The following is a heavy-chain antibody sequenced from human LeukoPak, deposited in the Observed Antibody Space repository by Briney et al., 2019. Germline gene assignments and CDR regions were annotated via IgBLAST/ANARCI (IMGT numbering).Heavy chain of an antibody. D-gene: IGHD3-22*01. Sequence: SETLSLTCTVSGGSISSYYWSWVRQPPGKGLEWIGYIYYSGSTNYNPSLKSRVTISVDTSENQFSLKLSSVTAADTAVYYCARGPTMNYYYYGMDVWGQGTTVTVSS. V-gene: IGHV4-59*01. J-gene: IGHJ6*02. CDR3: ARGPTMNYYYYGMDV. CDR2: IYYSGST. CDR1: GGSISSYY.